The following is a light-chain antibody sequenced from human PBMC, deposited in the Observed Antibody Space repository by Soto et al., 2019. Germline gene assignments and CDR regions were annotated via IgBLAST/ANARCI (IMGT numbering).Light chain of an antibody. CDR3: QQYNNWPLT. V-gene: IGKV3-15*01. CDR2: GAS. CDR1: QSVSSN. J-gene: IGKJ4*01. Sequence: EIVMTQSPATLSVSPGERATLSCRASQSVSSNFAWYQQKPGQAPRLLIYGASTRATGIPARFSGSGSGTEFTLTISSLQSEDFAVYYCQQYNNWPLTFGGGTKMEIK.